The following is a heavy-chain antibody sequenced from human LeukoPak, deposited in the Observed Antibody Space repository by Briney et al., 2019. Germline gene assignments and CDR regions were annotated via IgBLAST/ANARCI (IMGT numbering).Heavy chain of an antibody. Sequence: ASVKVSCKASGYTFTSYYMHWVRQAPGQGLEWMGGFDPEDGETIYAQKFQGRVTMTEDTSTDTAYMELSSLRSEDTAVYYCATGPRILSGFDPWGQGTLVTVSS. CDR3: ATGPRILSGFDP. D-gene: IGHD2-15*01. CDR1: GYTFTSYY. V-gene: IGHV1-24*01. CDR2: FDPEDGET. J-gene: IGHJ5*02.